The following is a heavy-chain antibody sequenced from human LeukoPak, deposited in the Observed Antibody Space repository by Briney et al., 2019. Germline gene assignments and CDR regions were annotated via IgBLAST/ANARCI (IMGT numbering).Heavy chain of an antibody. D-gene: IGHD2-15*01. Sequence: PSETLSLTCTVSGGSISSSSYYWGWIRQPPGKGLEWIGSIYYSGSTYYNPSLKSRVTISVDTSKNQFSLKLSSVTAAGTAVYYWCSGSTDGHDAFDIWGQGTMVTVSS. J-gene: IGHJ3*02. CDR1: GGSISSSSYY. CDR2: IYYSGST. V-gene: IGHV4-39*01. CDR3: CSGSTDGHDAFDI.